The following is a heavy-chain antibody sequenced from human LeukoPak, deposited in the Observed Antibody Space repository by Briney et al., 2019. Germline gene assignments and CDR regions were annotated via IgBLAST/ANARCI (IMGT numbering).Heavy chain of an antibody. CDR3: ARQRYCSSTSCYRHFDY. CDR1: GGSISIYY. CDR2: IYYSGST. Sequence: SETLSLTCTVSGGSISIYYWSWIRQPPGKGLEWIGYIYYSGSTNYNPSLKSRVTISVDTSKNQFSLKLSSVTAADTAVYYCARQRYCSSTSCYRHFDYWGQGTLVTVSS. V-gene: IGHV4-59*08. D-gene: IGHD2-2*01. J-gene: IGHJ4*02.